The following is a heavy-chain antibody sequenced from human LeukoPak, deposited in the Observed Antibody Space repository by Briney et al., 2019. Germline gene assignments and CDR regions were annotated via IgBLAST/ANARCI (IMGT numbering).Heavy chain of an antibody. Sequence: PGGSLRLSCAASGFTFSSYGMHWVRQATGKGLEWVAVISYDGSNKYYADSVKGRFTISRDNSKNTLYLQMNSLRAEDTAVYYCAKEMRAFLVDYWGQGTLVTVSS. D-gene: IGHD2/OR15-2a*01. CDR3: AKEMRAFLVDY. J-gene: IGHJ4*02. CDR2: ISYDGSNK. CDR1: GFTFSSYG. V-gene: IGHV3-30*18.